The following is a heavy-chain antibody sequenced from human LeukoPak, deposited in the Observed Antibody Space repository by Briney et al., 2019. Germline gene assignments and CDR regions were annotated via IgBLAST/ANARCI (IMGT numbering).Heavy chain of an antibody. CDR2: IYTSGST. CDR1: GGSISSGSYY. V-gene: IGHV4-61*02. D-gene: IGHD3-22*01. J-gene: IGHJ3*02. CDR3: ACLTTADAFDI. Sequence: SQTLSLTCTVSGGSISSGSYYWSWIRQPAGKGLEWIGRIYTSGSTNYNPSLKSRVTISVDTSKNQFSLNLNSVTAADTAVYYCACLTTADAFDIWGQGTMVTVSS.